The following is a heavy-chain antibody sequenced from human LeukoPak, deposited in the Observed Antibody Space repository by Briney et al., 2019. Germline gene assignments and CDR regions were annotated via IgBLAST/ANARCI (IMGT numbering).Heavy chain of an antibody. D-gene: IGHD2-2*01. J-gene: IGHJ3*02. CDR3: ARDSPSTSGGSDAFDI. V-gene: IGHV4-4*02. CDR2: IYHSGST. CDR1: GGSISSSNW. Sequence: GTLSLTCAVSGGSISSSNWWSWVRQPPGKGLEWIGEIYHSGSTNYNPSLKSRVTISVDTSKNQFSLKLSSVTAADTAVYYCARDSPSTSGGSDAFDIWGQGTMVTVSS.